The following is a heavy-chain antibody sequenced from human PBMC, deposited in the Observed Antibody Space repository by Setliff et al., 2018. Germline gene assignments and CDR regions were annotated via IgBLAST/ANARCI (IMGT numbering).Heavy chain of an antibody. D-gene: IGHD3-16*01. CDR1: GFIVSDKH. Sequence: GGSLRLSCAVSGFIVSDKHMTWVRQSPGKGLEWVSVIYNSDSTYYTDSVKGRFTISRDNSKNTVYLQMNNLRADDTATYYCARDLGNWFDPWGQGTLVTVSS. CDR3: ARDLGNWFDP. CDR2: IYNSDST. V-gene: IGHV3-53*01. J-gene: IGHJ5*01.